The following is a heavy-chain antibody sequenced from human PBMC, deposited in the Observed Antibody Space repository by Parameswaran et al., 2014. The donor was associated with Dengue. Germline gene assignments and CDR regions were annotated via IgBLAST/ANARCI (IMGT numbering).Heavy chain of an antibody. CDR3: ARGGGYCSSTSCYELYYYYGMDV. V-gene: IGHV3-11*05. D-gene: IGHD2-2*01. J-gene: IGHJ6*02. Sequence: RWIRQPHGKGLEWVSYISSSSSYTNYADSVKGRFTISRDNAKNSLYLQMNSLRAEDTAVYYCARGGGYCSSTSCYELYYYYGMDVWGQGTTVTVSS. CDR2: ISSSSSYT.